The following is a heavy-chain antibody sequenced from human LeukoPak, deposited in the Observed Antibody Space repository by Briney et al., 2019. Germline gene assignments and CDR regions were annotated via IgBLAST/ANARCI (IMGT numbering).Heavy chain of an antibody. D-gene: IGHD3-10*01. CDR2: ISYSGGT. CDR3: ARGGTGDLDY. CDR1: GVPMSTYY. Sequence: KPSETPSLTCTVSGVPMSTYYWTWIRQPPREGLEWIGYISYSGGTTYNPSLRGRVTISKDTPKNQFSLRLTSVTAADTAVYFCARGGTGDLDYWGQGTLVTVSS. V-gene: IGHV4-59*01. J-gene: IGHJ4*02.